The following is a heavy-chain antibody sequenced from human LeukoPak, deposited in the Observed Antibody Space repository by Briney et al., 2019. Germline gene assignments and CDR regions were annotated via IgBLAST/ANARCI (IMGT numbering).Heavy chain of an antibody. V-gene: IGHV4-31*03. CDR3: ARARSSSGSDAFDI. CDR1: GGSISSGGYY. Sequence: SETLSLTCTVSGGSISSGGYYWSWIRQHPGKGLEWIGYIYYSGSTYYNPSLKSRVTISVDTSKNQFSLKLSSVTAADTAVYYCARARSSSGSDAFDIWGQGTMVTVSS. D-gene: IGHD3-22*01. CDR2: IYYSGST. J-gene: IGHJ3*02.